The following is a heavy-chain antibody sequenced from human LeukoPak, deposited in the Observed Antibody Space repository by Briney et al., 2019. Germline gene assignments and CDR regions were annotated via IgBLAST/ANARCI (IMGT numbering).Heavy chain of an antibody. D-gene: IGHD2-21*02. CDR1: GYTFTSYG. Sequence: ASVKVSCKASGYTFTSYGISWVRQAPGQGLEWMGWISAYNGNTNYAQKLQGRVTMTTDTSTSTAYMELRSLRSDDTAVYYCARGLNCGGDCYNFDYWGQGTLVTVSS. V-gene: IGHV1-18*01. CDR2: ISAYNGNT. J-gene: IGHJ4*02. CDR3: ARGLNCGGDCYNFDY.